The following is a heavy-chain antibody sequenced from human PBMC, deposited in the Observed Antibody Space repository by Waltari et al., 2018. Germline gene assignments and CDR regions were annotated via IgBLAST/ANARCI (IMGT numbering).Heavy chain of an antibody. CDR2: VXWNSGXI. Sequence: EVXLXELGXGLVKPGGSXRLSCSASGIRFEDYAMHWVRQGPGKGLEXVAGVXWNSGXIYYADAVKGXFIISRYNPKKFLHLEMXNLRLEDTXHXYCXSAALSYYTMDXWGRGTTVSVSS. D-gene: IGHD6-25*01. V-gene: IGHV3-9*01. CDR3: XSAALSYYTMDX. J-gene: IGHJ6*02. CDR1: GIRFEDYA.